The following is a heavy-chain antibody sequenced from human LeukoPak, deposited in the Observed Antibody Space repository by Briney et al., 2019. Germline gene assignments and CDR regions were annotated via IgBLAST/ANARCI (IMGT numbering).Heavy chain of an antibody. CDR2: ISHDGSKK. V-gene: IGHV3-30*16. D-gene: IGHD3-3*01. J-gene: IGHJ6*03. Sequence: GGSLRLSCAASGFIFSKYAIHWVRQAPGRGLEWVAVISHDGSKKDYADSVKGRFTISRDNSKNTQSLQMNNLRAEDTAVYYCAREAWEAILGVTVNYYYYMDVWGKGTTVTVSS. CDR1: GFIFSKYA. CDR3: AREAWEAILGVTVNYYYYMDV.